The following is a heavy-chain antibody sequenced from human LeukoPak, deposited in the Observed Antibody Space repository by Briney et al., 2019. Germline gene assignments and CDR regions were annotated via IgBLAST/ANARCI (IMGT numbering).Heavy chain of an antibody. V-gene: IGHV3-23*01. CDR3: ATDDYGPAGY. CDR2: ISGSGGST. J-gene: IGHJ4*02. Sequence: GGSLRLSCAASGFTFSSYAMSWVRQAPGKGLEWVSAISGSGGSTYYADSVKGRFTISRDNAKNSLYLQMNSLTADDTAVYYCATDDYGPAGYGGQGTLVTVSS. D-gene: IGHD4-17*01. CDR1: GFTFSSYA.